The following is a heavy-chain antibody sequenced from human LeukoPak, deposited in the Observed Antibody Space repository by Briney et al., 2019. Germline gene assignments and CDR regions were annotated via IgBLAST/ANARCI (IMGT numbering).Heavy chain of an antibody. Sequence: SETLSLTCTVSGGSISSYYWSWIRQPPGKGLEWIGYIYYSGSTNYNPSLKSRVTISVDTSKNQFSLKLSSVTAADTAVYYCARDNGCSGGSCYNWFDPWGQGTLVTVSS. J-gene: IGHJ5*02. CDR1: GGSISSYY. CDR3: ARDNGCSGGSCYNWFDP. D-gene: IGHD2-15*01. CDR2: IYYSGST. V-gene: IGHV4-59*01.